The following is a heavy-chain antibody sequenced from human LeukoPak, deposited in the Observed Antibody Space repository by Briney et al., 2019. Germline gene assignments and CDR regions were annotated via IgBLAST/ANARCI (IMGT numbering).Heavy chain of an antibody. J-gene: IGHJ4*02. Sequence: ASVKVSCKASGYTFTSYYMHWVRQAPGQGLEWMGIINPSGGSTSYAQKFQGRVTMTRDTSTSTVYMELSSLRSDDTAVYYCARDLPLARYCSSTSCPFLGFDYWGQGTLVTVSS. CDR1: GYTFTSYY. CDR3: ARDLPLARYCSSTSCPFLGFDY. CDR2: INPSGGST. V-gene: IGHV1-46*01. D-gene: IGHD2-2*01.